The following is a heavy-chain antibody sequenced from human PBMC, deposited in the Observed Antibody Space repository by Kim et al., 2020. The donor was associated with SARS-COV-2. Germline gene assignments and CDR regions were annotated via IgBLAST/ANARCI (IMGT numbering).Heavy chain of an antibody. CDR2: ISAYNGYT. V-gene: IGHV1-18*01. J-gene: IGHJ6*02. CDR3: ARSNYYGSGSDDYYYYGMDV. D-gene: IGHD3-10*01. CDR1: GYTFTSYA. Sequence: ASVKVSCKASGYTFTSYAISWVRQAPGQGVEWMGWISAYNGYTNYAQKLQGRVSMTTDTSTNTAYMELRSLRSDDTAVYYCARSNYYGSGSDDYYYYGMDVWGQGTTVTVSS.